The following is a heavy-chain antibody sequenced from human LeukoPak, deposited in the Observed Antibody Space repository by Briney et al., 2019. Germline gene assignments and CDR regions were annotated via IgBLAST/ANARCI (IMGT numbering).Heavy chain of an antibody. CDR2: ISTSGSII. CDR3: ARDATTEPGTVYMDV. Sequence: GGSLRLSCAASGFTFSDYEMNWVRQAPGKGLRWILHISTSGSIIHYADSVKGRFTISRDNAKNSLYLQMNSLRAEDTALYFCARDATTEPGTVYMDVWGKGTTVTISS. CDR1: GFTFSDYE. J-gene: IGHJ6*03. D-gene: IGHD6-13*01. V-gene: IGHV3-48*03.